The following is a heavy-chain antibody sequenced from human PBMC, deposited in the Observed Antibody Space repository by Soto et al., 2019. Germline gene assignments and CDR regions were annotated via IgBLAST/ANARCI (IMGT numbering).Heavy chain of an antibody. V-gene: IGHV1-46*01. CDR2: INPHGGST. Sequence: GASVKVSCKAPGDTFTSYYLNWVRQAPGQGLEWMGVINPHGGSTKYAQKFQGRITMTRDTSRSIVYMELSSLRSDDTAIYYCARSSGGNFGIIIEGSNWFDPWGQGTLVTVSS. CDR3: ARSSGGNFGIIIEGSNWFDP. J-gene: IGHJ5*02. D-gene: IGHD3-3*01. CDR1: GDTFTSYY.